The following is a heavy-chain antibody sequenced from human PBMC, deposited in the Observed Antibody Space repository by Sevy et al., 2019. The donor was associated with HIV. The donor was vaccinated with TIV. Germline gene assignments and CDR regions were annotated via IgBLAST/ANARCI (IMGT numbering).Heavy chain of an antibody. D-gene: IGHD5-12*01. CDR2: IWYDGSNK. V-gene: IGHV3-33*01. J-gene: IGHJ5*02. CDR3: ARGGIVATIKGDWFDP. Sequence: GGSLRLSCAASGFTFSSYGMHWVRQAPGKGLEWVAVIWYDGSNKYYADSVKGRFPISRDNSKNTLYLQMNGLRAEDTAVYYCARGGIVATIKGDWFDPWGQGTLVTVSS. CDR1: GFTFSSYG.